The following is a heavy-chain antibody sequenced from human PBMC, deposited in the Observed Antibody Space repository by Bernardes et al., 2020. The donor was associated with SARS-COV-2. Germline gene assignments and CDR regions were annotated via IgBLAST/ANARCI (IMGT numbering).Heavy chain of an antibody. Sequence: GSLRLSCAASGFTFNTYAMHWVRQAPGKGLEWVAFISFDGSNKYYADSVRGRFTISRDNAKNSVSLQMNSLRAEDTAVYYCARVDFSNLYYFDYWGQGTPVTVSS. D-gene: IGHD4-4*01. J-gene: IGHJ4*02. CDR2: ISFDGSNK. V-gene: IGHV3-30-3*01. CDR1: GFTFNTYA. CDR3: ARVDFSNLYYFDY.